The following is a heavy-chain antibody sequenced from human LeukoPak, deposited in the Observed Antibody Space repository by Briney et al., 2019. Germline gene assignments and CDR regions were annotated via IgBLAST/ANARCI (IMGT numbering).Heavy chain of an antibody. D-gene: IGHD3/OR15-3a*01. CDR1: DSSIRTYY. J-gene: IGHJ4*02. CDR3: ATNKDWAEAD. Sequence: PSETPSLTCSVSDSSIRTYYWSWIRQSPGQGLEWIGNIYYRGDINYNPSLKSRVIISIDTSKNQFSLKVTSLTAADTAVYYCATNKDWAEADWGQGTLVIVSS. V-gene: IGHV4-59*03. CDR2: IYYRGDI.